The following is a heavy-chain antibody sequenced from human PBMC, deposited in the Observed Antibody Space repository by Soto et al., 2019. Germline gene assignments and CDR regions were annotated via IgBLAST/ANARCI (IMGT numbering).Heavy chain of an antibody. V-gene: IGHV3-72*01. CDR3: ARDTGGSYDF. CDR1: GFTFSDYY. J-gene: IGHJ4*02. D-gene: IGHD1-26*01. Sequence: EVQLVESGGGLVQPGGSLRLSCAASGFTFSDYYMDWVRQLPGKGLEWVGRTRNKANSYTTEYAPSVKGRFTISRHDSEDLMYLKMNSLKTEDTAVYYCARDTGGSYDFWGQGALVTVSS. CDR2: TRNKANSYTT.